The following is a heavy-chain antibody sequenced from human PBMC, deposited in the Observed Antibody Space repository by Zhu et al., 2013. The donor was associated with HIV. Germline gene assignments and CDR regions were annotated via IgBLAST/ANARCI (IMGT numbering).Heavy chain of an antibody. CDR2: IIPIFGTA. V-gene: IGHV1-69*01. CDR3: ATAYYDFWSGYRNWFDP. CDR1: GGTFSSYA. J-gene: IGHJ5*02. D-gene: IGHD3-3*01. Sequence: QVQLVQSGAEVKKPGSSVKVSCKASGGTFSSYAISWVRQAPGQGLEWMGGIIPIFGTANYAQKFQGRVTITADESTSTAYMELSSLRSEDTAVYYCATAYYDFWSGYRNWFDPWGQGTLVTVSS.